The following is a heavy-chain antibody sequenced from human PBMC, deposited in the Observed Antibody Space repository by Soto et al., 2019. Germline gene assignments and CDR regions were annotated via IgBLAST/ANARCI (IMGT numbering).Heavy chain of an antibody. J-gene: IGHJ6*02. CDR1: GGTLRNYG. CDR3: SRGDATKIVVTTYYGMDV. D-gene: IGHD4-17*01. CDR2: IIPVFGTA. V-gene: IGHV1-69*12. Sequence: QVQLVQSGAEVKKPGSSVRVSCKASGGTLRNYGISWVRQAPGQGLEWMGGIIPVFGTANYAQKFQGRVTLTADESTLTGYMDVNILRSEDTAVYYCSRGDATKIVVTTYYGMDVWGQGTTVTVSS.